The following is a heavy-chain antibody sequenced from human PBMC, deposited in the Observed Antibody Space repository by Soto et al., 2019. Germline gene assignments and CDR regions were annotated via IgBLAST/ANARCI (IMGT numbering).Heavy chain of an antibody. CDR2: IYYSGST. V-gene: IGHV4-39*01. CDR1: GGSIASSSYY. CDR3: ARHRPTMIVVVNFDY. Sequence: SETLSLTCSVSGGSIASSSYYWGWIRQPPGKGLEWIGSIYYSGSTYYNPSLKSRVTISVDTSKNQFSLKLSSVTAADTAVYYCARHRPTMIVVVNFDYWGQGTLVTVSS. J-gene: IGHJ4*02. D-gene: IGHD3-22*01.